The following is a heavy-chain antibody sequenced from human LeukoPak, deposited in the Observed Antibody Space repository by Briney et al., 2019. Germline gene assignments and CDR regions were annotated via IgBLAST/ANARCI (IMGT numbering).Heavy chain of an antibody. CDR2: IYHSGST. J-gene: IGHJ5*02. D-gene: IGHD1-26*01. V-gene: IGHV4-38-2*02. CDR1: GYSISSGYY. CDR3: ARDFEVGATTPNWFDP. Sequence: PSETLSLTCTVSGYSISSGYYWGWIRQPPGKGLEWIGSIYHSGSTYYNPSLKSRVTISVDTSKNQFPLKLSSVTAADTAVYYCARDFEVGATTPNWFDPWGQGTLVTVSS.